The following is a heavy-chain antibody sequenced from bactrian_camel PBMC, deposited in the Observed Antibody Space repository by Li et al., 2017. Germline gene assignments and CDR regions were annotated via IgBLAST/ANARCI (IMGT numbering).Heavy chain of an antibody. Sequence: QLVESGGGSVQAGGSLKLSCAASGYIDSTCGMGWYRQAPGKERELVSRMNSNGTTTYADSVTGRFTISQDNSRNTMMLQMNNLKPEDTAMYYCGRGFSKGLGPNCQYNFSGRGTQVTVS. D-gene: IGHD3*01. V-gene: IGHV3S53*01. J-gene: IGHJ4*01. CDR1: GYIDSTCG. CDR2: MNSNGTT.